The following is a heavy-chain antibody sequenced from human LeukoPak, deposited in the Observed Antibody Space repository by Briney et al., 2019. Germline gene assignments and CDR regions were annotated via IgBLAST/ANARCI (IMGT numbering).Heavy chain of an antibody. D-gene: IGHD1-1*01. CDR3: ARHQGGAYNAYYFDY. V-gene: IGHV4-59*08. Sequence: SETLSLTCVVSGGALTGFYWSWIRQSPVRGLEWIGYIYHNGNTNYNPSLKSRVTISVDTSKNQFSLKLSSVTAADTAVYYCARHQGGAYNAYYFDYWGQGTLVTVSS. CDR1: GGALTGFY. J-gene: IGHJ4*02. CDR2: IYHNGNT.